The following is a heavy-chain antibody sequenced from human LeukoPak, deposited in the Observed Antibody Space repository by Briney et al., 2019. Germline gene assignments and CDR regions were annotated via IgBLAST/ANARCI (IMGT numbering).Heavy chain of an antibody. CDR1: GGSISSSSYY. CDR3: ARYQGYCSGGSCYHYFDS. D-gene: IGHD2-15*01. J-gene: IGHJ4*02. Sequence: PSETLSLTCTVSGGSISSSSYYWGWIRQPPGKGLEWIGSIYYSGSTYYNPSLKSRVTISVYTSKNQFSLKLSSVTAAHTAVYYCARYQGYCSGGSCYHYFDSWGQGTLVTVSS. V-gene: IGHV4-39*01. CDR2: IYYSGST.